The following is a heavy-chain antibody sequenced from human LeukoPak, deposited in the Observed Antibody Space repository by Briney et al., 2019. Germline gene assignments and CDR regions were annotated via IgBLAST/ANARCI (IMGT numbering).Heavy chain of an antibody. D-gene: IGHD3-16*01. CDR2: ILDSGYST. J-gene: IGHJ6*03. CDR3: AKLGGHPLHNYYVGV. CDR1: GFTFSSYA. V-gene: IGHV3-23*01. Sequence: GGSLRLSCAASGFTFSSYAMGWVRQAPGKGLEWVSGILDSGYSTYYANSVKGRFTISRDNSNNTLYLQMNSLRAEDTAVYYCAKLGGHPLHNYYVGVWAKGPRSPSP.